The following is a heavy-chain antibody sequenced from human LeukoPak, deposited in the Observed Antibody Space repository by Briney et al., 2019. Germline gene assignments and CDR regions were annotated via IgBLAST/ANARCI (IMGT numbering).Heavy chain of an antibody. CDR1: GFTVSSNY. D-gene: IGHD3-22*01. CDR3: ARGPLNYYDSSGYYPH. Sequence: GGSLRLSCAASGFTVSSNYMSWVRQAPGKGLEWVSVIYSGGSTYYADSVKGRFTISRDNAKNTLYLQMNSLRAEDTAVYYCARGPLNYYDSSGYYPHWGQGTLVTVSS. V-gene: IGHV3-66*01. CDR2: IYSGGST. J-gene: IGHJ4*02.